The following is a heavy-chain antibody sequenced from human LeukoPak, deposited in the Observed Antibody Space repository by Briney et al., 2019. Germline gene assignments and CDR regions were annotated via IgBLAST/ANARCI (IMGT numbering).Heavy chain of an antibody. J-gene: IGHJ3*02. V-gene: IGHV3-15*01. CDR2: IKRKADGGPT. CDR3: TTNDAFDI. CDR1: GFTFSDAW. Sequence: SGGSLRLSCVASGFTFSDAWVNWVRQAPGKGLEGVGRIKRKADGGPTDYAAPVKGRFTSSRDDSKDTLYLQMNSLKTEDTAMYYCTTNDAFDIWGQGTMVTVSS.